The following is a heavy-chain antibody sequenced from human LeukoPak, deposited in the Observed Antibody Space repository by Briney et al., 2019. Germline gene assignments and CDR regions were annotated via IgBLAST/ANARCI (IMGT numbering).Heavy chain of an antibody. V-gene: IGHV7-4-1*02. Sequence: ASVKVSCKASGYTFTSYAMNWVREAPGQGLEWMGWINTNTGNPTYAQGPTGRFVFSLDTSVSTAYLQISSLKAEDTAVYYCAIWYCSGGRCYSNARTFDYWGQGTLVTVSS. CDR1: GYTFTSYA. J-gene: IGHJ4*02. CDR3: AIWYCSGGRCYSNARTFDY. CDR2: INTNTGNP. D-gene: IGHD2-15*01.